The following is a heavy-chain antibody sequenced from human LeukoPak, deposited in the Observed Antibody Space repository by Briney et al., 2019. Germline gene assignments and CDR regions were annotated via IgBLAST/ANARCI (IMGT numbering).Heavy chain of an antibody. CDR3: ARDPYTSFFGAFDI. CDR2: IKGDGSEK. V-gene: IGHV3-7*04. Sequence: PGGSLRLSCVASKLTFRSYWMTWVRQAPGKGLEWVANIKGDGSEKYYVDSVKGRFTISRDNAKNSLYLQMDSLRAEDTAVYYCARDPYTSFFGAFDIWGQGTMVTVSS. CDR1: KLTFRSYW. D-gene: IGHD2-2*01. J-gene: IGHJ3*02.